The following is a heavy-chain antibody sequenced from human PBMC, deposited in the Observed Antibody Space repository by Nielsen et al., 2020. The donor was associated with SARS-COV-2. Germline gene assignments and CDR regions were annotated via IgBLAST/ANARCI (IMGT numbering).Heavy chain of an antibody. CDR2: IRSEANDYAT. D-gene: IGHD2-2*01. Sequence: GGSLRLSCAVSGFTFSGSALHWVRQAPGKGLEWVGRIRSEANDYATAYAASVKGRFTMSRDDSKNTTYLQLYRLKTEDTAVYFCTRGLSDFWGQGTLVTVSS. CDR1: GFTFSGSA. J-gene: IGHJ4*02. CDR3: TRGLSDF. V-gene: IGHV3-73*01.